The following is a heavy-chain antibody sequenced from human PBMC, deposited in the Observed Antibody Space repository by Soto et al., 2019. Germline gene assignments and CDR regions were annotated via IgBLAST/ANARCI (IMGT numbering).Heavy chain of an antibody. V-gene: IGHV1-2*02. Sequence: ASVKVSCKASGYVFTGFYLHWVRQAPGQGLEWMGWIFPNSGATNYAQKFQGRVTLTRDTSLSTGYMDLTRLTSDDTAVYYCARDQREICSGGSCYPGAFDIWGQGTLVTVSS. D-gene: IGHD2-15*01. J-gene: IGHJ3*02. CDR1: GYVFTGFY. CDR3: ARDQREICSGGSCYPGAFDI. CDR2: IFPNSGAT.